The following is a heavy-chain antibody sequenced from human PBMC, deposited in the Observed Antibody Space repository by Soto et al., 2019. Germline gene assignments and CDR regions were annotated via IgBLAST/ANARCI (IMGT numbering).Heavy chain of an antibody. V-gene: IGHV4-31*03. CDR1: GGSISSGGYY. D-gene: IGHD1-26*01. CDR3: ARVGATPGDYYYGMDV. Sequence: SATLSLTCTVSGGSISSGGYYWSWIRQHPGKGLEWIGYIYYSGSIYYNPSLKSRVTISVDTSQNQFSLKLSSVTAADTAVYYCARVGATPGDYYYGMDVWGQGTTVTVSS. CDR2: IYYSGSI. J-gene: IGHJ6*02.